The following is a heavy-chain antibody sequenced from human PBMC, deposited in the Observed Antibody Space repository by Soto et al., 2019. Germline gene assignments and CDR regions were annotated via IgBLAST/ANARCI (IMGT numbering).Heavy chain of an antibody. CDR1: GFNFGGSS. V-gene: IGHV3-21*01. Sequence: EVLLVESGGGLVKPGGSLRLSCAASGFNFGGSSMNWVRQSPRKGLEWVSSISDSGGFIKYADSVKGRFTISRDNAKHALFLQMDSLRADDTAVYYCATSPSWYHFHWGQGTLVTVSS. CDR3: ATSPSWYHFH. D-gene: IGHD6-13*01. J-gene: IGHJ4*02. CDR2: ISDSGGFI.